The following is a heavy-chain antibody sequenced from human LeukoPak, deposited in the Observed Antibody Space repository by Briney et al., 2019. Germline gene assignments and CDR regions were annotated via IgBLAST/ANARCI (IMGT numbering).Heavy chain of an antibody. V-gene: IGHV3-23*01. CDR3: ARDVTGDYYFDY. CDR2: ISGSGGST. D-gene: IGHD1-26*01. Sequence: GGSLRLSCAASGFTFSSYAMSWVRQAPGKGLEWVSAISGSGGSTYYADSVKGRFTISRDNSKNTLYLQMNSLRAEDTAVYYCARDVTGDYYFDYWGQGTLVTVSS. J-gene: IGHJ4*02. CDR1: GFTFSSYA.